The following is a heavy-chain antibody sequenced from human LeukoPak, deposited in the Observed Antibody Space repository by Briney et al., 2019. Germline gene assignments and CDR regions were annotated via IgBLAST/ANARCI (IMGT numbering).Heavy chain of an antibody. CDR2: ISSSGSTI. J-gene: IGHJ4*02. CDR3: ARWSGSYCFDY. CDR1: GFTFSSYE. Sequence: GGSLRLSCAASGFTFSSYEMNWARQAPGKGLEWVSYISSSGSTIYYADSVKGRFTISRDNAKNSLYLQMNSLRAEDTAAYYCARWSGSYCFDYWGQGTLVTVSS. V-gene: IGHV3-48*03. D-gene: IGHD1-26*01.